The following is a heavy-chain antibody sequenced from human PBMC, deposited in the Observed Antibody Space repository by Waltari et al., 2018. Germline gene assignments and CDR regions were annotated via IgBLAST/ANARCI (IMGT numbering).Heavy chain of an antibody. CDR2: INPKNGDT. D-gene: IGHD1-26*01. Sequence: QVQLVQSGTEVKKPGASVKVSCQAPGYRFPDYHLHLVRQTPGQGLAGLGWINPKNGDTGYALNFLGRVTMTRDTSINTVFMDLSGLRSDDTAVFYCARDPGPIVGAPDYWGQGTLVTVSS. CDR1: GYRFPDYH. J-gene: IGHJ4*02. CDR3: ARDPGPIVGAPDY. V-gene: IGHV1-2*02.